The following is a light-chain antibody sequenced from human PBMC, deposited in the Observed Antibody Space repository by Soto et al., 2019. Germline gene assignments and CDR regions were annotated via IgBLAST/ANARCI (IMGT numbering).Light chain of an antibody. J-gene: IGLJ2*01. CDR3: CSYAGSSTLV. CDR2: EGG. CDR1: SSDVGSYNL. V-gene: IGLV2-23*01. Sequence: QSALTQSASVSGSPGQSITISCTGTSSDVGSYNLVSWYQQHPGKAPKLMIYEGGKRPSGVSNRFSGSKSGNTASLTISGLQAEDEADYYCCSYAGSSTLVFGGGTKLTVL.